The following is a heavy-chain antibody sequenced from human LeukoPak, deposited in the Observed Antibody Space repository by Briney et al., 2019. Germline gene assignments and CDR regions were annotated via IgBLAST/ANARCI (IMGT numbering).Heavy chain of an antibody. Sequence: GGSLRLSCAASGFTFSSYGMHWVRQAPGKGLEWVAVISYDGSNKYYADSVEGRFTISRDNSKNTLYLQMNSLRVEDTAVFYCAKGVPNTGAFDIWGQGTMVTVSS. J-gene: IGHJ3*02. CDR2: ISYDGSNK. CDR3: AKGVPNTGAFDI. V-gene: IGHV3-30*18. D-gene: IGHD3-10*01. CDR1: GFTFSSYG.